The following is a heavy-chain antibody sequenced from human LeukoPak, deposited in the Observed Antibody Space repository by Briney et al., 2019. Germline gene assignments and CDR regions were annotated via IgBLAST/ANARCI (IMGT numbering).Heavy chain of an antibody. D-gene: IGHD3-10*01. CDR3: ARVGDHYHWYLDL. CDR1: GFDVSANY. V-gene: IGHV3-53*01. J-gene: IGHJ2*01. CDR2: LYSGGTT. Sequence: GGSLTLSCECSGFDVSANYMNWVRQAPGKGLEWVSVLYSGGTTYYADSVKGRFTVSRESSKNTLLLHMTSLRAEDTAVYYCARVGDHYHWYLDLWGRGTLVTASS.